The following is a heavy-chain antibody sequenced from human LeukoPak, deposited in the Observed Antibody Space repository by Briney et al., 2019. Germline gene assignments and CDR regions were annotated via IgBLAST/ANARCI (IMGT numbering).Heavy chain of an antibody. J-gene: IGHJ6*03. Sequence: GESLKISCKGGGYSFTNYWIVWVRQMPGKGLEWMGVIYYDDSETQYSPSVQGQVTISADKSISTAYLQWSSLKASDTAMYYCARHIAAADYYYYYMDVWGKGTTVTVSS. CDR1: GYSFTNYW. D-gene: IGHD6-13*01. CDR2: IYYDDSET. V-gene: IGHV5-51*01. CDR3: ARHIAAADYYYYYMDV.